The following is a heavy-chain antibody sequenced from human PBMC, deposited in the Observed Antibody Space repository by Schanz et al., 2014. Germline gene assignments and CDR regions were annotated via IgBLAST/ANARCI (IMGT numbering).Heavy chain of an antibody. V-gene: IGHV3-30*03. Sequence: VQLVESGGGLAQPGGSLRLSCAASGITFSGYSMNWVRQAPGKGLEWVAVISSDGSKKLYADSVKARFTISRDNAKNTLYLQMDSLRAEDTAVYYCARDPNTSAWLPYFDTWGQGSLVTVSS. CDR2: ISSDGSKK. J-gene: IGHJ4*02. CDR3: ARDPNTSAWLPYFDT. D-gene: IGHD6-19*01. CDR1: GITFSGYS.